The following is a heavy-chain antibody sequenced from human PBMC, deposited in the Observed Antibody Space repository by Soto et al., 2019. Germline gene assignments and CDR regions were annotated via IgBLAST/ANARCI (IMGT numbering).Heavy chain of an antibody. D-gene: IGHD4-17*01. CDR1: GFSLSTTGVG. J-gene: IGHJ4*02. Sequence: QITLKESGPTLVKPTQTLTLTCTFSGFSLSTTGVGVGWIRQPPGKALDWLALIYWDDDKRYSPSLKSRHSTTKHTSKNQVGLTMTNIDPIGTATYFFLHATPVTSGCGYWGQGTLVTLSS. CDR2: IYWDDDK. V-gene: IGHV2-5*02. CDR3: LHATPVTSGCGY.